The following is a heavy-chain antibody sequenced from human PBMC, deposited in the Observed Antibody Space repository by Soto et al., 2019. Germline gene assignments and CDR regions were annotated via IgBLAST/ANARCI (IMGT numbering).Heavy chain of an antibody. Sequence: GFPVKLDCKGSGGRMSRDAISWGLMSHGQGLEWMAGIIPIFGTANYAQKLQGRVTITADKSTSTAYRELSSLRTEDTAVYYCARVGIAVAGLKDYYYGMDVWGQRTTVTVSS. J-gene: IGHJ6*02. V-gene: IGHV1-69*06. CDR2: IIPIFGTA. D-gene: IGHD6-19*01. CDR3: ARVGIAVAGLKDYYYGMDV. CDR1: GGRMSRDA.